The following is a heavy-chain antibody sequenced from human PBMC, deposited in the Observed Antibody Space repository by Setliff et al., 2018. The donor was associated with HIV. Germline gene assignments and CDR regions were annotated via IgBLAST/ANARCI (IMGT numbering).Heavy chain of an antibody. J-gene: IGHJ4*02. Sequence: VASVKVSCKVSGYTLTELSMHWVRQAPGKGLEWMGRFDPEGGDTIYAQKFQGRVTMTEDTSADTAYMELSSLRSEDTAVYYCATAKEVWLAEGGFDYWGQGTRVTVSS. D-gene: IGHD6-19*01. CDR2: FDPEGGDT. V-gene: IGHV1-24*01. CDR1: GYTLTELS. CDR3: ATAKEVWLAEGGFDY.